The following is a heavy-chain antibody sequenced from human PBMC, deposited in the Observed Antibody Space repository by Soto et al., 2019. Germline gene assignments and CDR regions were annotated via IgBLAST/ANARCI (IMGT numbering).Heavy chain of an antibody. CDR1: GFTFSSFG. CDR3: ARDASYYSLWSGYYPSRTGMVV. CDR2: IWYDGSKK. D-gene: IGHD3-3*01. Sequence: QVQVVESGGGVVQPGRSLRLSCAASGFTFSSFGMHWVRQAPGKGLEWVSLIWYDGSKKSYGDSVKGRFTISRDNSRNTVYLQMISLRADDPAVYSCARDASYYSLWSGYYPSRTGMVVWGQGTTVTVSS. V-gene: IGHV3-33*01. J-gene: IGHJ6*02.